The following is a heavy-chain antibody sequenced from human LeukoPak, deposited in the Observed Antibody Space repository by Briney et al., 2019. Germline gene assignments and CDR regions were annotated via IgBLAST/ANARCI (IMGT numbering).Heavy chain of an antibody. CDR3: ARPESYGWGRAFDI. D-gene: IGHD3-10*01. J-gene: IGHJ3*02. CDR1: GFTFSGYW. V-gene: IGHV3-7*01. Sequence: PGGSLRLSCAASGFTFSGYWMSWVRQAPGKGLEWVANIKQDGSDTNYVDSMKGRFTISRDNAKNSLYLQMNSLRPEDTAVYYCARPESYGWGRAFDIWGQGTRVTVSS. CDR2: IKQDGSDT.